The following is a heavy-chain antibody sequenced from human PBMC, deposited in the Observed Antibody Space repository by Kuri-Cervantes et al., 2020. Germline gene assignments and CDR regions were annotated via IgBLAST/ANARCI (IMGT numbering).Heavy chain of an antibody. CDR3: ARGIIAVAGMPLS. J-gene: IGHJ5*02. D-gene: IGHD6-19*01. CDR1: GGSISSSSYY. CDR2: IYYSGST. Sequence: SETLSLTCTVSGGSISSSSYYWGWIRQPPGKGLEWIGYIYYSGSTYYNPSLKSRVTISVDRSKNQFSLKLSSVTAADTAVYYCARGIIAVAGMPLSWGQGTLVTVSS. V-gene: IGHV4-39*07.